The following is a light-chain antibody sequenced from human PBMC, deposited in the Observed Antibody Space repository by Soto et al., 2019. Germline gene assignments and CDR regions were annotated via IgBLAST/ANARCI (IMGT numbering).Light chain of an antibody. V-gene: IGKV3-20*01. CDR3: HQYNGSPPYT. CDR1: QSIDSTY. Sequence: EIVLTQSPGTLSLSPAERATLSCRASQSIDSTYFAWYQQKPGQAPRLLIYGTSSRATGIPDRFSGSGSGTDFTLTINRLEPADFAVYYCHQYNGSPPYTFGQGTKLEIK. J-gene: IGKJ2*01. CDR2: GTS.